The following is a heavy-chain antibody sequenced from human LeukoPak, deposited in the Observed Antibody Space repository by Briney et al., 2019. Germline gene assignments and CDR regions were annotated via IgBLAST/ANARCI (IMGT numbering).Heavy chain of an antibody. CDR3: ASGDYVWGSPKGFDY. D-gene: IGHD3-16*01. CDR2: INPSGGST. CDR1: GYTFTSYY. V-gene: IGHV1-46*01. J-gene: IGHJ4*02. Sequence: ASVKVSCKASGYTFTSYYMHWVRQAPGQGLEWMGIINPSGGSTSYAQKFQGRVTMTRDMSTSTVYMELSSLRSEDTAVYYCASGDYVWGSPKGFDYWGQGTLVTVSS.